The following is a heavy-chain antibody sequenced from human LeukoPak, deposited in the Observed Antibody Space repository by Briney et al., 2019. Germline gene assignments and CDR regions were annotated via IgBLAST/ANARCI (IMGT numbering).Heavy chain of an antibody. Sequence: GGSLRLSCAASGFTFSSYAMSWVRLAPGKGLERVSIISGSGGSTYSADSVKGRFTISRDNSKNTLYLQMNSLRAEDTAVYYCAKATPAAPSASRYYDYWGQGNLVTVSS. D-gene: IGHD2-2*01. CDR3: AKATPAAPSASRYYDY. CDR1: GFTFSSYA. CDR2: ISGSGGST. V-gene: IGHV3-23*01. J-gene: IGHJ4*02.